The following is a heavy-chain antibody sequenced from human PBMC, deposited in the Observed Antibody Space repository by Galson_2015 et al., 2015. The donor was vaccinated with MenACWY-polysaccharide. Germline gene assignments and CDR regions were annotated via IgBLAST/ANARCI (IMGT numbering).Heavy chain of an antibody. CDR2: IYDSGKT. J-gene: IGHJ5*02. V-gene: IGHV4-39*07. CDR3: ARDSHYYGSGSHGWFDP. D-gene: IGHD3-10*01. CDR1: GGSISRRSHY. Sequence: SETLSLTCTVSGGSISRRSHYWGWIRQPPGKGLEWIGSIYDSGKTYYNPSLTSRGTISVDTSRNQFSLKLSSVTAADTAVYWCARDSHYYGSGSHGWFDPWGQGTLVSVSS.